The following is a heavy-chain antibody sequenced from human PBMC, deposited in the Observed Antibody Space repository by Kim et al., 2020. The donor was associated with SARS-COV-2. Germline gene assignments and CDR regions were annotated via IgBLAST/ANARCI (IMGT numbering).Heavy chain of an antibody. V-gene: IGHV3-30*01. J-gene: IGHJ4*02. D-gene: IGHD6-6*01. CDR3: AREGGGYSSSSFDY. Sequence: GDYVTGRFTISRDNSRNTLYLKMNGLRAEDTTVYYCAREGGGYSSSSFDYWGQGTLVTVSS.